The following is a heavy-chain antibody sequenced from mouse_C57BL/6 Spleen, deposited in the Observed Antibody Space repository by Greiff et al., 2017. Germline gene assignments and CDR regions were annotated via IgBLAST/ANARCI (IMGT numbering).Heavy chain of an antibody. CDR2: IYPSDSET. V-gene: IGHV1-61*01. CDR1: GYTFTSYW. Sequence: QVQLKQPGAELVRPGSSVKLSCKASGYTFTSYWMDWVKQRPGQGLEWIGNIYPSDSETHYNQKFKDKATLTVDKSSSTAYMQLSSLTSEDSAVYYYARDDYDYDGLAYWGQGTLVTVSA. J-gene: IGHJ3*01. D-gene: IGHD2-4*01. CDR3: ARDDYDYDGLAY.